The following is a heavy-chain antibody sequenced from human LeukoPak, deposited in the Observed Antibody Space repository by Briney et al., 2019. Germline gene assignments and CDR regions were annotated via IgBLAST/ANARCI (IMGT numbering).Heavy chain of an antibody. D-gene: IGHD2-2*01. CDR1: GFTFNTYT. V-gene: IGHV3-64D*06. CDR3: VKDFAYCTTTLCYGGGYPSFDV. J-gene: IGHJ3*01. CDR2: ISPNGDNT. Sequence: GGSLRLSCSASGFTFNTYTMHWARQTPGKGLEHVSAISPNGDNTYYADSVKGRFTISRDNSQNTLYLQMGGLRAEETAVYYCVKDFAYCTTTLCYGGGYPSFDVWGQGTMVTVSS.